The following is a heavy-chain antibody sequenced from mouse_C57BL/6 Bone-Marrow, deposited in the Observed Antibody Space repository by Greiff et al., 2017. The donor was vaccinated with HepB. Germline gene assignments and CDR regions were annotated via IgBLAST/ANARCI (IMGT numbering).Heavy chain of an antibody. J-gene: IGHJ4*01. V-gene: IGHV14-2*01. CDR2: IDPEDGET. Sequence: EVQLQQSGAELVKPGASVKLSCTASGFNIKDYYMHWVKQRTEQGLEWIGRIDPEDGETKYAPKFPGKATITADTSSNTAYLQLSSLTSEDTAVYYCARDSSGYDYAMDYWGQGTSVTVSS. D-gene: IGHD3-2*02. CDR1: GFNIKDYY. CDR3: ARDSSGYDYAMDY.